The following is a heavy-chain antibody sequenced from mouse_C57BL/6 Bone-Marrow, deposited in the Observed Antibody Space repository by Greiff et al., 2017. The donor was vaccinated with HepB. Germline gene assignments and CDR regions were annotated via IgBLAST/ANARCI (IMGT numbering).Heavy chain of an antibody. Sequence: VHVKQSGPVLVKPGASVKMSCKASGYTFTDYYMNWVKQSHGKSLEWIGVINPYNGGTSYNQKFKGKATLTVDKSSSTAYMELNSLTSEDSAVYYCAKPLNWVWFAYWGQGTLVTVSA. D-gene: IGHD4-1*01. CDR1: GYTFTDYY. J-gene: IGHJ3*01. V-gene: IGHV1-19*01. CDR2: INPYNGGT. CDR3: AKPLNWVWFAY.